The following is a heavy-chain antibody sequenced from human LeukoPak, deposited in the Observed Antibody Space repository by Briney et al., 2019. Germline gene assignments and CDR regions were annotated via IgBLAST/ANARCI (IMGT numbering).Heavy chain of an antibody. CDR1: GFTFGDYA. CDR2: IRSKAYGGTT. V-gene: IGHV3-49*03. Sequence: PGGSLRLSCTASGFTFGDYAMSWFRQAPGKGLEWVGFIRSKAYGGTTEYAASVKGRFTISRDDSKSIAYLQMNSLKTEDTAVYYCTSLDYYDSPDYWGQGTVVTVSS. D-gene: IGHD3-22*01. J-gene: IGHJ4*02. CDR3: TSLDYYDSPDY.